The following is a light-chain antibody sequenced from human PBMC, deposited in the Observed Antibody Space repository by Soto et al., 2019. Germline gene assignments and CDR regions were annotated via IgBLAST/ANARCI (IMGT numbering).Light chain of an antibody. J-gene: IGKJ1*01. Sequence: DIQMTQSPSSLSASVGDRVTITCRASQSISSYLDWYQQKPGKAPKLLIYAASSLQSGVPSRFSGSGSGTDFTLTISSLQTGDFATYYCQQYHSYSWTFGQGTKVDIK. CDR2: AAS. CDR3: QQYHSYSWT. CDR1: QSISSY. V-gene: IGKV1-5*01.